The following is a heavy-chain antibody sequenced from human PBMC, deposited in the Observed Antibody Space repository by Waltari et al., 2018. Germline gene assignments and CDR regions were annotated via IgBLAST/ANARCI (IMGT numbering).Heavy chain of an antibody. CDR3: ARGGAYGSGSYYYFDY. Sequence: QVQLVQSGAEVKKPGASVKVSCKASGYTFTSYAMHWVRQAPGQRLEWMGWINAGNGNTKYSQKFQGRVTITSDTSASTAYMELSSLRSEDTAVYYCARGGAYGSGSYYYFDYWGQGTLVTVSS. CDR1: GYTFTSYA. D-gene: IGHD3-10*01. J-gene: IGHJ4*02. CDR2: INAGNGNT. V-gene: IGHV1-3*01.